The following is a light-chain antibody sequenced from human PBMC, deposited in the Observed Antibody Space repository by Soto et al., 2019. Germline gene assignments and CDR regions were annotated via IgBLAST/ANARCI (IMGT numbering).Light chain of an antibody. J-gene: IGLJ1*01. Sequence: QSVLTQPASVSGSPGQSITISCTGTSSDVGGYSYVCWYQHHPGKAPKLIISDVSNRPSGVSNRFSGSKSGNTASLTISGLQAEDEADYSSSAFTSLTPYVFGTGYEVTV. V-gene: IGLV2-14*03. CDR1: SSDVGGYSY. CDR3: SAFTSLTPYV. CDR2: DVS.